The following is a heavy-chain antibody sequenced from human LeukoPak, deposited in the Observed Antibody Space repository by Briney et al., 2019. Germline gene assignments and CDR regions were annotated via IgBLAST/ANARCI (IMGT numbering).Heavy chain of an antibody. V-gene: IGHV4-4*07. Sequence: SETLSLTCAVYGGSFSGYYWSWIRQPAGKGLEWIGRIYTSGSTNYNPSLKSRVTMSVDTSKNQFSLKLSSVTAADTAVYYCARDRYYYGSGSYHFDYWGQGTLVTVSS. CDR1: GGSFSGYY. CDR2: IYTSGST. D-gene: IGHD3-10*01. J-gene: IGHJ4*02. CDR3: ARDRYYYGSGSYHFDY.